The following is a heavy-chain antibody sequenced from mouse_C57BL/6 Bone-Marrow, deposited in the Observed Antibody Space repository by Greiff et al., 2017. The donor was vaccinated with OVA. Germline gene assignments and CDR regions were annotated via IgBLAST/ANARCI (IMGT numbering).Heavy chain of an antibody. CDR3: ASPTVVAYYWYFDV. CDR2: IRNKANGYTT. J-gene: IGHJ1*03. Sequence: EVKLVESGGGLVQPGGSLSLSCAASGFTFTDYYMSWVRQPPGKALEWLGFIRNKANGYTTEYSASVKGRFTISRDNSQSILYLQMNALRAEDSATYYCASPTVVAYYWYFDVWGTGTTVTVSS. V-gene: IGHV7-3*01. D-gene: IGHD1-1*01. CDR1: GFTFTDYY.